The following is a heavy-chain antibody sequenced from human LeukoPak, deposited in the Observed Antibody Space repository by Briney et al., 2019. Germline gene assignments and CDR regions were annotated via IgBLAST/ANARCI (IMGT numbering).Heavy chain of an antibody. D-gene: IGHD4-17*01. Sequence: PGGSLRLSCAASGFTVSSNHMSWVRQAPGKGLEWVSVIYSGGSTYYADSVKGRFTISRDNSKNTLYLQMNSLRAEDTAVYYCATGGPTVTPYYFDYWGQGTLVTVSS. CDR1: GFTVSSNH. J-gene: IGHJ4*02. V-gene: IGHV3-66*02. CDR3: ATGGPTVTPYYFDY. CDR2: IYSGGST.